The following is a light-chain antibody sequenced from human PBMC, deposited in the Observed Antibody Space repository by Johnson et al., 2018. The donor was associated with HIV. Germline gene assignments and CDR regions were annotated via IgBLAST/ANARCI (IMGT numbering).Light chain of an antibody. V-gene: IGLV1-51*01. CDR3: GTWYSSLSAYV. CDR1: SSNIGNNY. Sequence: SVLTQPPSVSAAPGQKVTISCSGSSSNIGNNYVSWYQQLPGTAPKLLIYDNNKRPSGIPDRFSGSKSGTSATLGITGLQTGDEADYYCGTWYSSLSAYVFEAGTKVTVL. J-gene: IGLJ1*01. CDR2: DNN.